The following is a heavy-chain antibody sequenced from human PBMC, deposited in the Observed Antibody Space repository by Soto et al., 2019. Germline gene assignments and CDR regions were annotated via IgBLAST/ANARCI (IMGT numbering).Heavy chain of an antibody. D-gene: IGHD3-3*01. CDR3: ARDWAHNDFWSGYYHFDY. CDR2: ISAYNGNT. Sequence: QVQLVQSGAEVKKSGASVKVSCKASGYTFTTYGISWVRQAPGQGLEWMGWISAYNGNTNYAQKLQGRLTMTTDTSTSTAYMELRSLRSDDTAVYHCARDWAHNDFWSGYYHFDYWGQGTLVTVSS. CDR1: GYTFTTYG. J-gene: IGHJ4*02. V-gene: IGHV1-18*01.